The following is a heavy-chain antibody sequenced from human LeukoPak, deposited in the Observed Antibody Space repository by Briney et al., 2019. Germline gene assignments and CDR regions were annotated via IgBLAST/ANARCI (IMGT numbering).Heavy chain of an antibody. CDR1: GFTFSSYA. V-gene: IGHV3-30-3*01. CDR2: ISYDGSNK. D-gene: IGHD5-18*01. Sequence: GGSLRLSCAASGFTFSSYAMHWVRQAPGKGLEWVAVISYDGSNKYYADSVKGRFTISRDNSKNTLYLQMNSLRAEDTAVYYCARDSPPYSYGNTGFDYWGQGTLVTVSS. CDR3: ARDSPPYSYGNTGFDY. J-gene: IGHJ4*02.